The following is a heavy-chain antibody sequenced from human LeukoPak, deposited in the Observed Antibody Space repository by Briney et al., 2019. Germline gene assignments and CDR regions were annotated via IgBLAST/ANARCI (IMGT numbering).Heavy chain of an antibody. CDR2: MNPNSGNT. CDR3: ARGASRSFDY. Sequence: ASVKVSCKASGGTFSSYAISWVRQATGQGLEWMGWMNPNSGNTGYVQKFQGRVTMTRTTSINTAYMELSGLRSEDTAVYYCARGASRSFDYWGQGTLVTVSS. CDR1: GGTFSSYA. V-gene: IGHV1-8*02. J-gene: IGHJ4*02.